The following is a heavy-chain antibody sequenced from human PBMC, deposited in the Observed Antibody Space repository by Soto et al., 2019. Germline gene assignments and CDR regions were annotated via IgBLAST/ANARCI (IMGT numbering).Heavy chain of an antibody. CDR2: SRDKVHSHTT. V-gene: IGHV3-72*01. Sequence: EVQLAESGGGLVQPGGSLRLSCAASGFIFSDHYMDWVRQAPGKGLEWVGRSRDKVHSHTTEYAASVKGRFTISRGDSENSLYLQMHCLKTEDTAVYYCARGVVSTGYFDYWGQGTLVTVSS. D-gene: IGHD5-12*01. CDR3: ARGVVSTGYFDY. J-gene: IGHJ4*02. CDR1: GFIFSDHY.